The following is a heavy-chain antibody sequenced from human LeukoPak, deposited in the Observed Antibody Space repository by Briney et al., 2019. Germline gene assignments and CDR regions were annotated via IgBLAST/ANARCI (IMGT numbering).Heavy chain of an antibody. J-gene: IGHJ5*02. CDR2: MNPNSGNT. D-gene: IGHD3-22*01. CDR3: ARGPYYYDSSGYYAGWFDP. Sequence: RASVKVSCKASGCTFTSYDINWVRQATGQGLEWMGWMNPNSGNTGYAQKFQGRVTMTRNTSISTAYMELSSLRSEDTAVYYCARGPYYYDSSGYYAGWFDPWGQGTLVTVSS. CDR1: GCTFTSYD. V-gene: IGHV1-8*01.